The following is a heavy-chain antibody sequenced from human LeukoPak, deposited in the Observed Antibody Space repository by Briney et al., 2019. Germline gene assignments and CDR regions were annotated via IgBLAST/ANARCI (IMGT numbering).Heavy chain of an antibody. J-gene: IGHJ5*02. D-gene: IGHD3-10*01. CDR3: ARDWSGSGSYVSRGWFDP. V-gene: IGHV4-61*02. CDR2: ISSSGST. Sequence: SETLSLTCTVSGDSISSGDYYWSWIRQPAGKGLEWIGRISSSGSTNYNPSLKSRVTISVDTSKNQFSLRLSSVTAADTAVYYCARDWSGSGSYVSRGWFDPWGQGTLVTVSS. CDR1: GDSISSGDYY.